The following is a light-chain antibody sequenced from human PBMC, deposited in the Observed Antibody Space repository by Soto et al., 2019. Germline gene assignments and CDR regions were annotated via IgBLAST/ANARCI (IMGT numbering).Light chain of an antibody. V-gene: IGKV3-20*01. CDR3: QKCGSSPRT. CDR1: QSVSSSY. Sequence: VLTQSPGTPSLSPGDSATLSCRGSQSVSSSYLAWYQQKTGQAPRLLIYGASSRATGIPARLSGSGSGTDFNLTISRLEPEDFAVYYCQKCGSSPRTCGQGTKVDIK. CDR2: GAS. J-gene: IGKJ1*01.